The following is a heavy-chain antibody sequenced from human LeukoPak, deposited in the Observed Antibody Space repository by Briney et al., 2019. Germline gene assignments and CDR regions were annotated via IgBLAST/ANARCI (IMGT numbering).Heavy chain of an antibody. CDR2: ISAYNGNT. CDR3: ARGRDSSGSPLAAY. CDR1: GDTFTDYF. V-gene: IGHV1-18*04. Sequence: ASVKVSCKASGDTFTDYFVHGVRHAPGQGLEWIGWISAYNGNTIYAQKFQGRVTMTTDTSTTTAYMELRSLKYDDTAVYYCARGRDSSGSPLAAYWGQGTLVTVSS. D-gene: IGHD3-22*01. J-gene: IGHJ4*02.